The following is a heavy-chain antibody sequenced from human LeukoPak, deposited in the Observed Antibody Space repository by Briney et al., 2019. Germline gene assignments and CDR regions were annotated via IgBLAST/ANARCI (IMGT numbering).Heavy chain of an antibody. CDR1: GXXFTNXY. CDR3: ARAVTIFGVAIPAY. J-gene: IGHJ4*02. D-gene: IGHD3-3*01. Sequence: SGXXFTNXYXXXVRQAPGQGLEWMGMINPSGGRTSYAQMFQGRMTMTRDRSTNTFYMDLSSLRSEDTAVYYCARAVTIFGVAIPAYWGQGTLVTVSS. CDR2: INPSGGRT. V-gene: IGHV1-46*01.